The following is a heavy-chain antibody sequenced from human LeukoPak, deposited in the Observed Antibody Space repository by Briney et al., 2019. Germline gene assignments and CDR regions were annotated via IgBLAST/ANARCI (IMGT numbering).Heavy chain of an antibody. Sequence: GASVKVSCKASGYTLTSYYMHWVRQAPGQGLEWMGIINPSGGSTSYAQKFQGRVTMTRDTSTSTVYMELSSLRSEDTAVYYCARDIPLGIVVVPAAIKLLGYYYYGMDVWGQGTTVTVSS. D-gene: IGHD2-2*02. V-gene: IGHV1-46*01. CDR3: ARDIPLGIVVVPAAIKLLGYYYYGMDV. CDR1: GYTLTSYY. CDR2: INPSGGST. J-gene: IGHJ6*02.